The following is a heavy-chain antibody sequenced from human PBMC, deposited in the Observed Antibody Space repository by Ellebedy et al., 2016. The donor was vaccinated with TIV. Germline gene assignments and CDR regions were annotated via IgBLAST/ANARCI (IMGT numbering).Heavy chain of an antibody. V-gene: IGHV3-30*09. CDR2: ISYDGSNK. CDR1: GFTFSTYA. Sequence: GGSLRLSCAASGFTFSTYAMHWVRQAPGKGLEWVAVISYDGSNKYYADSVKGRFAISRDNSKNTLYLQMNSLRPEDTAVYYCARTAVVTLPYRGAVDYWGQGTLVTVSS. J-gene: IGHJ4*02. CDR3: ARTAVVTLPYRGAVDY. D-gene: IGHD4-23*01.